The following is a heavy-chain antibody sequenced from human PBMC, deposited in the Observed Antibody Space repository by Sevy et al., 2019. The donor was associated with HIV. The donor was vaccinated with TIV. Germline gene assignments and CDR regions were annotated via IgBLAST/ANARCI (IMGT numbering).Heavy chain of an antibody. CDR1: GFTFSSYW. D-gene: IGHD6-6*01. CDR2: INSDGSST. J-gene: IGHJ6*02. Sequence: GGSLRLSCAASGFTFSSYWMHWVRQAPGKGLVWVSRINSDGSSTSYADSVKGRFTISRDNAKNTRYLQMNSLRAEDTAVYYCAREQQLVLFYYGMDVWGQGTTVTVSS. V-gene: IGHV3-74*01. CDR3: AREQQLVLFYYGMDV.